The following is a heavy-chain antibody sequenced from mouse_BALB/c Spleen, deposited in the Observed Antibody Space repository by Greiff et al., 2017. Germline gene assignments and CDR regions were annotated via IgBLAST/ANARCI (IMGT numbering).Heavy chain of an antibody. Sequence: EVKLMESGGDLVKPGGSLKLSCAASGFTFSSYGMSWVRQTPDKRLEWVATISSGGSYTYYPDSVKGRFTISRDNAKNTLYLQMSSLKSEDTAMYYCARHGPYGLYYFDYWGQGTTLTVSS. J-gene: IGHJ2*01. CDR2: ISSGGSYT. CDR1: GFTFSSYG. CDR3: ARHGPYGLYYFDY. D-gene: IGHD1-1*02. V-gene: IGHV5-6*01.